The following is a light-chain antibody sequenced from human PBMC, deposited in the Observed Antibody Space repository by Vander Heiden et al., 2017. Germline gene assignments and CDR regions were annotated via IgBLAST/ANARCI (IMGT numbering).Light chain of an antibody. J-gene: IGKJ1*01. CDR2: GAS. CDR1: QRVSSN. V-gene: IGKV3-15*01. CDR3: QQYNNWPPTT. Sequence: VLTTSPATLSVSPGERATLSCRDSQRVSSNLAWPQQIPGQAPRLLMYGASARATGIPARCSGSGSGTEVTLTISSLQSEDFAVYYCQQYNNWPPTTFGQGTKVKIK.